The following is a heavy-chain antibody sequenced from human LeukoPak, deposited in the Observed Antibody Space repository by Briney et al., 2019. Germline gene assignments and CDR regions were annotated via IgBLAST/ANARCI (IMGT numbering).Heavy chain of an antibody. V-gene: IGHV1-18*03. CDR3: ASGGYGSGSYYFDY. CDR2: ISAYNGNT. CDR1: GYTFTSYG. J-gene: IGHJ4*02. D-gene: IGHD3-10*01. Sequence: ASVKVSCKASGYTFTSYGISWVRQAPGQGLEWMGWISAYNGNTNYAQKLQGRVTMTTDTSTSTAYMELRSLRSDDMAVYYCASGGYGSGSYYFDYWGQGTLVTVSS.